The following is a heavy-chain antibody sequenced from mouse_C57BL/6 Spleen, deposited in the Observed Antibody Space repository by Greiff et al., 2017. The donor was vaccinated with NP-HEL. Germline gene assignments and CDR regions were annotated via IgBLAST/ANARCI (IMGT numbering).Heavy chain of an antibody. V-gene: IGHV1-50*01. CDR2: IDPSDSYT. J-gene: IGHJ2*01. Sequence: QVQLKQPGAELVKPGASVKLSCKASGYTFTSYWMQWVKQRPGQGLEWIGEIDPSDSYTNYNQKFKGKATLTVDTSSSTAYMQLSSLTSEDSAVYYCARSGNYYGSSCDYFDYWGQGTTLTVSS. CDR3: ARSGNYYGSSCDYFDY. D-gene: IGHD1-1*01. CDR1: GYTFTSYW.